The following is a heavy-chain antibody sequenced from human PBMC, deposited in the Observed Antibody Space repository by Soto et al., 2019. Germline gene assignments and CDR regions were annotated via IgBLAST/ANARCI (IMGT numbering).Heavy chain of an antibody. V-gene: IGHV3-23*01. Sequence: GGSLRLSCAASGFTFRSFTMNWVRQAPGKGLEWVSVILGRDDTTYYADSVKGRFTISRDTFKNTLHLQMNSLRVEDTALYFCTKGAWLDYWGQGTLVTVSS. CDR2: ILGRDDTT. D-gene: IGHD5-12*01. J-gene: IGHJ4*02. CDR1: GFTFRSFT. CDR3: TKGAWLDY.